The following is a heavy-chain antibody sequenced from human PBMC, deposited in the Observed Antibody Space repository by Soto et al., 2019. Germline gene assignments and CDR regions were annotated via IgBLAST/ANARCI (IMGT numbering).Heavy chain of an antibody. Sequence: QVQLVESGGGVVQPGRSLRLSCAASGFTFSSYGMHWVRQAPGKGLEWVAVIWYDGSNKYYADSVKGRFTISRDNSKNTLYLQMNSLRAEDTPVYYCARSDSGQDYFDYWGQGTLVTVSS. V-gene: IGHV3-33*01. CDR3: ARSDSGQDYFDY. J-gene: IGHJ4*02. CDR2: IWYDGSNK. D-gene: IGHD5-12*01. CDR1: GFTFSSYG.